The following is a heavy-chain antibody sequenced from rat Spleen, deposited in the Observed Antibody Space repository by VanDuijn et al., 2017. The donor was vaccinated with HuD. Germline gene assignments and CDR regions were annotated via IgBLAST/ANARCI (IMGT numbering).Heavy chain of an antibody. CDR2: INKDSRTI. CDR1: GFNFNDYW. D-gene: IGHD4-3*01. J-gene: IGHJ2*01. CDR3: VSEAFGVDY. Sequence: EVKLVESGGGLVQPGRSLRLSCAASGFNFNDYWMGWVRQAPGKGLEWIGEINKDSRTIKYTPSLKDKFTISRDNAQNTLYLQMSKLGSEDTAIYYCVSEAFGVDYWGQGVMVTVSS. V-gene: IGHV4-2*01.